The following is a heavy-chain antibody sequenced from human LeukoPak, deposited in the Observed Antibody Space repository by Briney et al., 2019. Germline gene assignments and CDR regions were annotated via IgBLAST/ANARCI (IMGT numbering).Heavy chain of an antibody. Sequence: SETLSLTCTVSGGSISSGDYYWSWIRQPPGKGLEWIGYIYYSGSTYYNPSLKSRVTISVDTSKNQFSLKLSSVTAADTAVYYCARVQHVDLPDYNWFDPWGQGTLVTVSS. CDR3: ARVQHVDLPDYNWFDP. D-gene: IGHD5-24*01. V-gene: IGHV4-30-4*08. CDR1: GGSISSGDYY. CDR2: IYYSGST. J-gene: IGHJ5*02.